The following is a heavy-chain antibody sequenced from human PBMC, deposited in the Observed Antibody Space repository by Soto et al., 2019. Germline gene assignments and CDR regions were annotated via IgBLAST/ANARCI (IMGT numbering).Heavy chain of an antibody. CDR3: AKGGWYTSSSRADC. CDR1: GFTLSGVD. J-gene: IGHJ4*02. D-gene: IGHD6-6*01. CDR2: MSYDGRNQ. V-gene: IGHV3-30*18. Sequence: QVQLVESGGGVVQPGTSLRLSCSASGFTLSGVDMHWVRQAPVTGLEWVAVMSYDGRNQYYADSVKGRFTVSRDSSKSTLYLQMNSLRTEDAAVYYCAKGGWYTSSSRADCWGQGTLVTVSS.